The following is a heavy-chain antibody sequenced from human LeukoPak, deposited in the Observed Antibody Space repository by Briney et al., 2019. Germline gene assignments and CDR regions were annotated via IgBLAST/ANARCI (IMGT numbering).Heavy chain of an antibody. CDR1: GGSFSGYY. Sequence: SETLSLTCAVYGGSFSGYYWGWIRQPPGKGLEWIGEINHSGSTNYNPSLKSRVTISVDTSKNQFSLRLSSVTAADTAVYYCARIPTTYDFLTGYDWFDPWGQGTLVTVSS. CDR2: INHSGST. CDR3: ARIPTTYDFLTGYDWFDP. J-gene: IGHJ5*02. V-gene: IGHV4-34*01. D-gene: IGHD3-9*01.